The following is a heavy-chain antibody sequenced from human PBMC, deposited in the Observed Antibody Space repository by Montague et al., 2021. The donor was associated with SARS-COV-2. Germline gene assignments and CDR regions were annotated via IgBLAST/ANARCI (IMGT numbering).Heavy chain of an antibody. D-gene: IGHD3-3*01. CDR2: IGTAGDT. CDR1: GFTFSSHD. Sequence: SLRLSCAASGFTFSSHDLYWVRQATGKGLEWVSSIGTAGDTYYSGSVEGRFTISREDAKNSMYLQMTSLRAGDTAVYYCARAHAESVYAFWSGSLTSTSFDLWGQGTPVTVSS. J-gene: IGHJ6*02. V-gene: IGHV3-13*04. CDR3: ARAHAESVYAFWSGSLTSTSFDL.